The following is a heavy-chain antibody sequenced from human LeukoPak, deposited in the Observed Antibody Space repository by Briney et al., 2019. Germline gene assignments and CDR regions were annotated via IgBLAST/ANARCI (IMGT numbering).Heavy chain of an antibody. CDR1: GYSFTRNG. CDR3: ARDVNYAFDY. V-gene: IGHV1-18*01. J-gene: IGHJ4*02. Sequence: ASVKVSCKPSGYSFTRNGISWVRPAPGQGLEWMGWISTSSGNTKYAQKFQDRVTLATDTSTSTAYMELRSLRSDDTAVYYCARDVNYAFDYWGQGTLVTVSS. CDR2: ISTSSGNT. D-gene: IGHD3-16*01.